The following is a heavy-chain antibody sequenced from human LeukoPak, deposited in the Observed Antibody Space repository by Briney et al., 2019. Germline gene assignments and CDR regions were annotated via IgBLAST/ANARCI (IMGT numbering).Heavy chain of an antibody. CDR2: IYTSGST. J-gene: IGHJ4*02. Sequence: SETLSLTCTVSGGSISSYYWSWIRQPAGKGLEWIGRIYTSGSTNYNPSLKSRVTMSVDTSKNQFSLKLSSVTAADTAVYYCARRRTYYYDSSGYHTPGYFDYWGQGTLVTVSS. CDR1: GGSISSYY. D-gene: IGHD3-22*01. CDR3: ARRRTYYYDSSGYHTPGYFDY. V-gene: IGHV4-4*07.